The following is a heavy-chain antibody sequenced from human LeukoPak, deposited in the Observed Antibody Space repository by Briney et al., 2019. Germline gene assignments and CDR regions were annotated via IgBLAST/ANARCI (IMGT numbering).Heavy chain of an antibody. CDR3: ARGGHYYGSGSFDY. D-gene: IGHD3-10*01. J-gene: IGHJ4*02. Sequence: SETLSLTCTVSGGSISSGGYYWSWIRQHPGKGLEWIGYIYHSGSTYYNPSLKSRVTISVDRSKNQFSLKLSSVTAADTAVYYCARGGHYYGSGSFDYWGQGTLVTVSS. CDR1: GGSISSGGYY. CDR2: IYHSGST. V-gene: IGHV4-30-2*01.